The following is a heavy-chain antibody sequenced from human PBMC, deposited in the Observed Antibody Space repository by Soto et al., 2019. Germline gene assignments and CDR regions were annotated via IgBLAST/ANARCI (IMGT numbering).Heavy chain of an antibody. CDR3: ARGQRFSDWFDP. CDR2: IYSSGST. V-gene: IGHV4-4*07. D-gene: IGHD3-3*01. J-gene: IGHJ5*02. Sequence: LSLTCTVTGGTLSGYYWTWIRQSAGGGLEWIGRIYSSGSTNYNPSLKSRVTISLDTSMNHFSLRLSSVTAADTAVYYCARGQRFSDWFDPWGQGTLVTVSS. CDR1: GGTLSGYY.